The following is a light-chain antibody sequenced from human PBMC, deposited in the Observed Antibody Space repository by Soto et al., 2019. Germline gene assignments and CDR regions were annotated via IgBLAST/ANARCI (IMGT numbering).Light chain of an antibody. CDR1: QGINSR. V-gene: IGKV1-12*01. CDR3: QQANSFPLT. CDR2: GAS. J-gene: IGKJ4*01. Sequence: DIQMTQSPSSVSVSVGDRVTITCRASQGINSRLVWYQQKPGKAPKLLIYGASSLQSGVPSRFRGSGSGTDFTLTISSLQPEDFATYYCQQANSFPLTFGGGTKVEIK.